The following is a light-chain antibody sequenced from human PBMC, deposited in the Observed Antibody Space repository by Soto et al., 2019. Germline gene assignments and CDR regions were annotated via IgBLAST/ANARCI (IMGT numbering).Light chain of an antibody. CDR1: QSVSSRY. CDR2: GAS. Sequence: EIVMTQSPAALSVSPGERAPLSCRASQSVSSRYSAWYQQKPGQAPRLLIYGASTRATGIPDRFSGSGSETDFTLTISRLEPEDFAVYYCQHYGSSPRTFGQGTKVDIK. V-gene: IGKV3-20*01. CDR3: QHYGSSPRT. J-gene: IGKJ1*01.